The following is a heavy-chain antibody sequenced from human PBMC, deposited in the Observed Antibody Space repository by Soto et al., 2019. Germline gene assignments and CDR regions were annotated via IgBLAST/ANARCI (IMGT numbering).Heavy chain of an antibody. V-gene: IGHV1-69*13. CDR3: ARGGRQWLVRGAFDI. CDR2: IIPIFGTA. CDR1: GGTFSSYA. Sequence: SLKVSCKACGGTFSSYAISWVRQAPGQGLEWMGGIIPIFGTANYAQKFQGRVTITADESTSTAYMELSSLRSEDTAVYYCARGGRQWLVRGAFDIWGQGTMVTVSS. J-gene: IGHJ3*02. D-gene: IGHD6-19*01.